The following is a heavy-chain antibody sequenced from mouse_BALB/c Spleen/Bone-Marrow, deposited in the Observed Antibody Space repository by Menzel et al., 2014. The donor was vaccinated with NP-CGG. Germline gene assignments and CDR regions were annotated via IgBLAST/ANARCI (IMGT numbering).Heavy chain of an antibody. J-gene: IGHJ2*01. CDR3: ASLTGAFDY. CDR1: GFNIKDTY. Sequence: EVQLQQSWAALVKQGASVKLSCTASGFNIKDTYIHWVKQRPEQGLEWIGRIDPANEHTKYEPNFQGKASITAYTSSNSAYLQLSSLTAEDTAVYYCASLTGAFDYWGQGSTLTVSS. V-gene: IGHV14-3*02. CDR2: IDPANEHT. D-gene: IGHD4-1*01.